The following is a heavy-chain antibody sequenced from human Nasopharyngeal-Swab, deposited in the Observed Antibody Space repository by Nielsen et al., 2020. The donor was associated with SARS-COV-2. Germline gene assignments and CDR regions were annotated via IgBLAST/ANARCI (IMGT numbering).Heavy chain of an antibody. J-gene: IGHJ5*02. CDR2: ISHNSGT. D-gene: IGHD1-1*01. V-gene: IGHV4-59*11. CDR1: GVSITRQY. CDR3: AKEGTTGWFDP. Sequence: SETLSLTCTVSGVSITRQYGSWIRQPPGKGLEWIGFISHNSGTSYNPSLKSRVTMFMDTSKTQFSLRLRYVTAADTAVYYCAKEGTTGWFDPWGQGTLVTVSS.